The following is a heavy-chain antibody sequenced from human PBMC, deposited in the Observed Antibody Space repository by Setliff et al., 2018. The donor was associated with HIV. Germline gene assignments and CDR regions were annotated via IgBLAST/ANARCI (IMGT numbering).Heavy chain of an antibody. J-gene: IGHJ6*03. D-gene: IGHD2-15*01. V-gene: IGHV1-24*01. CDR2: FDPEDGET. CDR1: GYTLTDLS. CDR3: ARASPDCSGGSCYPLTPYYYMDV. Sequence: ASVKVSCKVSGYTLTDLSIHWVRQAPGKGLEWMGGFDPEDGETIYAEKFQGRVTMTEDTSTDTAYMELSSLRSEDTAVYYCARASPDCSGGSCYPLTPYYYMDVWGKGTTVTVSS.